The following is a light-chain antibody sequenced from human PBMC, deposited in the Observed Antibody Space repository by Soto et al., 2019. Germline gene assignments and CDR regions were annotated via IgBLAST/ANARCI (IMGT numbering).Light chain of an antibody. Sequence: QSALTQPASVSGSPGQSTTISCTGTSSDIGHYDYVSWYQQHPGKAPKLMIYHVTYRPSGVSNRYSGSESGNSASLTISGLQADGEADYYCCSLTASHTYVFGSGTKVTVL. J-gene: IGLJ1*01. CDR3: CSLTASHTYV. CDR1: SSDIGHYDY. V-gene: IGLV2-14*03. CDR2: HVT.